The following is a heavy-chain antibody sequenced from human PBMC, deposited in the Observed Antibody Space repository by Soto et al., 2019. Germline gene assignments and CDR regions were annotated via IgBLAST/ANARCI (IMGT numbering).Heavy chain of an antibody. V-gene: IGHV4-31*03. Sequence: QVQLQESGPGLVKPSQTLSLTCTVSGGSISSGGYYWSWIRQQPGKGLEWIGYIYYSGKTYYNPSLKSRVTMSVDKFKNQFSLKLSSVTAADTAVYYCARRLPAATINWFDPWGQGTLVTVSS. CDR2: IYYSGKT. D-gene: IGHD2-2*01. CDR3: ARRLPAATINWFDP. CDR1: GGSISSGGYY. J-gene: IGHJ5*02.